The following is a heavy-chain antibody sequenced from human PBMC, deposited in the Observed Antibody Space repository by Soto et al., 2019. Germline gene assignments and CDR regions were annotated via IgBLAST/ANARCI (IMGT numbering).Heavy chain of an antibody. Sequence: PSETLSLTCAVYGGSFSGYYWSWIRQPPGKGLEWIGEINHSGSTNYNPSLKSRVTISVDTSKNQFSLKLSSVTAADTAVYYCARGGANDYGVPILGSWFDPWGQGTLVTVSS. J-gene: IGHJ5*02. CDR2: INHSGST. D-gene: IGHD4-17*01. CDR1: GGSFSGYY. CDR3: ARGGANDYGVPILGSWFDP. V-gene: IGHV4-34*01.